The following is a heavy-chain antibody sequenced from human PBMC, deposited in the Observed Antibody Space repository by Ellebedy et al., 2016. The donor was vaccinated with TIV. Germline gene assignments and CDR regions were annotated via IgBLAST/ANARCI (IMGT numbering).Heavy chain of an antibody. CDR1: GFTFSSFS. Sequence: GGSLRLSXVASGFTFSSFSMHWVRQAPGKGLEWVAFISADGDTIYYAKSVKGRFTISRDDAASSLSLQMNSLRGDDSAVDYCVAALDYWGQGTLVTVSS. V-gene: IGHV3-48*04. CDR3: VAALDY. J-gene: IGHJ4*02. CDR2: ISADGDTI. D-gene: IGHD6-25*01.